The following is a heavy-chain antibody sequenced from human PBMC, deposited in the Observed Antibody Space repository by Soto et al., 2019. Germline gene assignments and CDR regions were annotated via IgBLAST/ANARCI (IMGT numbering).Heavy chain of an antibody. J-gene: IGHJ4*02. Sequence: EVQLLESGGGLVQPGGSLRLSCVVSGFTFSNYGMSWVRQAPGKGPEWVSAITGSGGSAYYADSVKGRFTISRDNSKNTLYLQMNSLRAEDTAVYFCAKGPYSSANGYFDYWGQGTLLTVSS. D-gene: IGHD6-25*01. CDR1: GFTFSNYG. CDR2: ITGSGGSA. V-gene: IGHV3-23*01. CDR3: AKGPYSSANGYFDY.